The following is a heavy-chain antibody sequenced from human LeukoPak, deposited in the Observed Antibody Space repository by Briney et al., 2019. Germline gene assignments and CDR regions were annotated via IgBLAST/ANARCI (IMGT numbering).Heavy chain of an antibody. CDR3: ARDKDDYYDSSGYPDY. CDR2: ISSGGNT. D-gene: IGHD3-22*01. CDR1: GFTFDDYG. J-gene: IGHJ4*02. V-gene: IGHV3-66*02. Sequence: PGGSLRLSCAASGFTFDDYGMSWVRQAPGKGLEWVSFISSGGNTDHSDSVKGRFTISRDNSKNTLYLQMNSLRAEDTAVYYCARDKDDYYDSSGYPDYWGQGTLVTVSS.